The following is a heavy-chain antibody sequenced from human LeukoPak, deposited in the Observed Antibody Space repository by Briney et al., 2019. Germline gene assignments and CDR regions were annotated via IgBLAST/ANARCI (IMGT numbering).Heavy chain of an antibody. CDR3: AKDPIPGRIAAAGTGWFDY. D-gene: IGHD6-13*01. V-gene: IGHV3-30*18. J-gene: IGHJ5*01. CDR1: GFTFSSDG. CDR2: ISFDGSNK. Sequence: GGSLRLSCAASGFTFSSDGMHWVRQAPGKGLEWVAVISFDGSNKYCSDSVKGRSTISRDNSKNTLYLQMNSLRAEDTAVYYCAKDPIPGRIAAAGTGWFDYWGQGTLVTVSS.